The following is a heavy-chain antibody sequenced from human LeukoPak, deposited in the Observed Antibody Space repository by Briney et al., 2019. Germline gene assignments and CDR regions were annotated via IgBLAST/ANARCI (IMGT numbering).Heavy chain of an antibody. CDR1: GGSISSYY. J-gene: IGHJ4*02. V-gene: IGHV4-59*01. CDR2: IYYSGST. Sequence: SETLSLTCTVSGGSISSYYWSWIRQPPGKGLEWIGYIYYSGSTNYNPSLKSRVTISVDPSKNQFSLKLSSVTAADTAVYYCAREVSYDSSGYYLYYFDYWGQGTLVTVSS. D-gene: IGHD3-22*01. CDR3: AREVSYDSSGYYLYYFDY.